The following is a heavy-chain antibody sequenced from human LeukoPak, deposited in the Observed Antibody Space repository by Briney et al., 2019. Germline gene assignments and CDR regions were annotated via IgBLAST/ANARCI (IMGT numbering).Heavy chain of an antibody. J-gene: IGHJ4*02. Sequence: GGSLGLSCAASGFTFSDYYMSWIRQAPGKGLEWVSYISSSSSYTNYADSVKGRFTISRDNAKNSLYLQMNSLRAEDTAVYYCVRIGYYYDSSGYYYEDYWGQGTLVTVSS. CDR1: GFTFSDYY. D-gene: IGHD3-22*01. CDR2: ISSSSSYT. CDR3: VRIGYYYDSSGYYYEDY. V-gene: IGHV3-11*06.